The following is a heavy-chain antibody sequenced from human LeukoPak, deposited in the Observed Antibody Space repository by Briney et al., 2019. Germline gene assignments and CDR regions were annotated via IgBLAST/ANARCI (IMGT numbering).Heavy chain of an antibody. D-gene: IGHD3-10*01. V-gene: IGHV1-2*02. CDR1: GYTFTDYY. CDR3: ARGIIITTTGSFDY. J-gene: IGHJ4*02. CDR2: INPNNGGT. Sequence: GASVKVSCKASGYTFTDYYIHWVRQVPGQGVEWMGWINPNNGGTNYAQKFRGRVTMTRDTPISTLYMELGSLRSDDTAVYFCARGIIITTTGSFDYWGQGTLVTVSS.